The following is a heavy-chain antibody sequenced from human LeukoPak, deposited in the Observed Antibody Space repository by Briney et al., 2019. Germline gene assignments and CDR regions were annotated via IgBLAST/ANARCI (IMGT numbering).Heavy chain of an antibody. D-gene: IGHD3-9*01. CDR3: AKGDNNILTGYYNSFDS. V-gene: IGHV3-23*01. Sequence: PGGSLRLSCEASGFTFSTYDMSWVRQVPGEGLEWVSAISRGGDRTYHADSVKGRFTISRDNSRNTLYLQMNSLRAEDTALFYCAKGDNNILTGYYNSFDSWGQGTLVTVSS. CDR2: ISRGGDRT. CDR1: GFTFSTYD. J-gene: IGHJ4*02.